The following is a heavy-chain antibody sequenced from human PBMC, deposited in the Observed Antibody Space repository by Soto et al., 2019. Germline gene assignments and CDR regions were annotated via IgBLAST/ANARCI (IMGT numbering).Heavy chain of an antibody. CDR3: AREEVIAAAGTPNLNFDY. D-gene: IGHD6-13*01. Sequence: QVQLVQSGAGVKKPGASVKVSCKASGYTFTSYYMHWVRQAPGQGLEWMGIINPSGGSTSYAQKFQGRVTMTRDTSTSTVYMELSSLRSEDTAVYYCAREEVIAAAGTPNLNFDYWGQGTLVTVSS. CDR2: INPSGGST. V-gene: IGHV1-46*03. J-gene: IGHJ4*02. CDR1: GYTFTSYY.